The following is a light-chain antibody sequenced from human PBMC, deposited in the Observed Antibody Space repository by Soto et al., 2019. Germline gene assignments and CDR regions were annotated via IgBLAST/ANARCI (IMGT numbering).Light chain of an antibody. CDR3: QQRNNWPPIT. V-gene: IGKV3-15*01. CDR2: GAS. CDR1: QSVTSN. J-gene: IGKJ4*01. Sequence: EIVMTQSPATLSVSPGERATLSCRASQSVTSNLAWFQQKPGQAPRLLIYGASTRATGIPARFSGSGSGTDFTLTISSLEPEDFAVYYCQQRNNWPPITFGGGTKVDI.